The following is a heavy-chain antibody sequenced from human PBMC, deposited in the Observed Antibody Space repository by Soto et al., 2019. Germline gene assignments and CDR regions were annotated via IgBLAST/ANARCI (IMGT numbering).Heavy chain of an antibody. V-gene: IGHV1-69*02. CDR2: IIPILGIA. Sequence: QVQLVQSGAEVKKPGSSVKVSCKASGGTFSSYTISWVRQAPGQGLEWMGRIIPILGIANYAQKFQGRVKITADKSTSTAYMELSSLRSEDTAVYYCARFTPYDAFDIWGQGTMVTVSS. D-gene: IGHD2-15*01. J-gene: IGHJ3*02. CDR3: ARFTPYDAFDI. CDR1: GGTFSSYT.